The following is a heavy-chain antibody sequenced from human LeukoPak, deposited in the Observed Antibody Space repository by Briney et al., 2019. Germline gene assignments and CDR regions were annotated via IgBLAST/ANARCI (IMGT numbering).Heavy chain of an antibody. CDR3: ARERCDFWSGYGDYYYYMDV. J-gene: IGHJ6*03. D-gene: IGHD3-3*01. CDR2: IYYSGST. CDR1: GGSISSYY. V-gene: IGHV4-59*01. Sequence: SETLSLTCTVSGGSISSYYWSWIRQPPGKGLEWIGSIYYSGSTNYNPSLKSRVTISVDTSKNQFSLKLSSVTAADTAVYYCARERCDFWSGYGDYYYYMDVWGKGTTVTVSS.